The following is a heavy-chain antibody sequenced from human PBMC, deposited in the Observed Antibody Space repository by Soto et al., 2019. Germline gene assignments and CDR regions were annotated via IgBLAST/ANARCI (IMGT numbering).Heavy chain of an antibody. Sequence: EVQLVESGGGLVQPGGSLRLSCTASGFTFSDSWMTWVRQAPGKGLEWVARIKPDESEKKYADSVKGRFSISRDNAKNSMYLQMDSLRGEDTAVYYCGRGIAVEDYWGQGTLVTVSS. CDR3: GRGIAVEDY. CDR2: IKPDESEK. CDR1: GFTFSDSW. J-gene: IGHJ4*02. V-gene: IGHV3-7*01. D-gene: IGHD6-19*01.